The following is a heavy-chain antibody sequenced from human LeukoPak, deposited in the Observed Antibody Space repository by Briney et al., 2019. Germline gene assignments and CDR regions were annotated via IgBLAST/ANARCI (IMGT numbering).Heavy chain of an antibody. CDR2: IYYSGST. CDR3: ARRASGYDLSFDP. CDR1: GGPISSYY. Sequence: SETLSLTCTVSGGPISSYYWSWIRQPPGKGLEWIGYIYYSGSTNYNPSLKSRVTISVDTSKNQFSLKLSSVTAADTAVYYCARRASGYDLSFDPWGQGTLVTVSS. D-gene: IGHD5-12*01. J-gene: IGHJ5*02. V-gene: IGHV4-59*08.